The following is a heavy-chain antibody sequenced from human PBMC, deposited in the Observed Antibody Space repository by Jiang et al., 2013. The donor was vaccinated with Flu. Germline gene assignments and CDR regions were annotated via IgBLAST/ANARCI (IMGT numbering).Heavy chain of an antibody. CDR2: IGTAGDT. V-gene: IGHV3-13*01. J-gene: IGHJ4*02. D-gene: IGHD6-13*01. Sequence: SGGGLVQPGGSLRLSCAASGFTFSSYDMHWVRQATGKGLEWVSAIGTAGDTYYPGSVKGRFTISRENAKNSLYLQMNSLRAGDTAVYYCARVGVAAAVDYWGQGTLVTVSS. CDR1: GFTFSSYD. CDR3: ARVGVAAAVDY.